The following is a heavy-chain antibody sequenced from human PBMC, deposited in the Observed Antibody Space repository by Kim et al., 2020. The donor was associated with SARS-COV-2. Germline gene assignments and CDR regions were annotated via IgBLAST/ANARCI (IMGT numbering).Heavy chain of an antibody. CDR1: GGSISSGGYS. V-gene: IGHV4-30-2*01. CDR3: ARVRATGYFDY. Sequence: SETLSLTCAVSGGSISSGGYSWSWIRQPPGKGLEWIGYIYHSGSTYYNPSLKSRVTISVDRSKNQFSLKLSSVTAADTAVYYCARVRATGYFDYWGQGTLVTVSS. J-gene: IGHJ4*02. CDR2: IYHSGST.